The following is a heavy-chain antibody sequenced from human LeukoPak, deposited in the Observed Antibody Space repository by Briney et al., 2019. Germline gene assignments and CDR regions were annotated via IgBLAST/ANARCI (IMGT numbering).Heavy chain of an antibody. Sequence: SETLSLTCTVSGGSISSSSYYWGWIRQPPGKGLDWIGSIYYSGSTYYNPSLKSRVTISVDTTKNQFSLKLSSVTAADTAVYYCARNHIVVVTAIPGAFDIWGQGTMVTVSS. CDR2: IYYSGST. CDR3: ARNHIVVVTAIPGAFDI. D-gene: IGHD2-21*02. J-gene: IGHJ3*02. CDR1: GGSISSSSYY. V-gene: IGHV4-39*01.